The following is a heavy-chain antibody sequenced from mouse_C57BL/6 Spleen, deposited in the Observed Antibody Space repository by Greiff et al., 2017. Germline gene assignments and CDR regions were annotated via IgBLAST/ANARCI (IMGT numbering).Heavy chain of an antibody. J-gene: IGHJ2*01. CDR1: GFNIKNTY. CDR2: IDPANGNT. CDR3: ARGEGYGPYYFDY. D-gene: IGHD1-1*01. Sequence: VQLKESVAELVRPGASVKLSCTASGFNIKNTYMHWVKQRPEQGLEWIGRIDPANGNTKYAPKFQGKATITADTSSNTAYLQLSSLTSEDTAIYYCARGEGYGPYYFDYWGQGTTLTVSS. V-gene: IGHV14-3*01.